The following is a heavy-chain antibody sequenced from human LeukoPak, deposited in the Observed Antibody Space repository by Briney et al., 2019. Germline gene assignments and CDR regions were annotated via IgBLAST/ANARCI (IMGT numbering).Heavy chain of an antibody. CDR3: ARGDNWNSYYYYYMDV. V-gene: IGHV3-7*01. J-gene: IGHJ6*03. Sequence: TGGSLRLSCAASGFTFSSYWMSWVRQAPGKGLEWVANIKQDGSEKYYVDSVKGRFTISRDNAKNSLYLQMNSLRAEDTAVYYCARGDNWNSYYYYYMDVWGKGTTVTVSS. CDR2: IKQDGSEK. CDR1: GFTFSSYW. D-gene: IGHD1-7*01.